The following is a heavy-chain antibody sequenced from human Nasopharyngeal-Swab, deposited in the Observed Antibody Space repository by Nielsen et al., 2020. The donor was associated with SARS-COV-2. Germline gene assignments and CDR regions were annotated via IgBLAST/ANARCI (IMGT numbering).Heavy chain of an antibody. D-gene: IGHD4-17*01. J-gene: IGHJ4*02. CDR3: ARDAPAHYGAFY. CDR2: IAHDASNE. V-gene: IGHV3-30*03. Sequence: GGSLRLSSAASGFTFSSCGMHWVRQAAGKGLEWVAFIAHDASNEYYGDSVKGRFSISRDSSKNTLYLQMDSLRGEDTAVYYCARDAPAHYGAFYWGRGTLVTVSS. CDR1: GFTFSSCG.